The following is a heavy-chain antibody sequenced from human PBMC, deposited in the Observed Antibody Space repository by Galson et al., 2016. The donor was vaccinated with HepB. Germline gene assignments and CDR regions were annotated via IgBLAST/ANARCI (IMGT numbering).Heavy chain of an antibody. CDR2: ISSIGSTI. V-gene: IGHV3-11*01. CDR3: ARDLERSGTSFEVFDY. CDR1: GFIFSDYY. J-gene: IGHJ4*02. D-gene: IGHD1-26*01. Sequence: SLRLSCAASGFIFSDYYMSWVRQAPGKGLEWVSYISSIGSTIYYADSVKGRLTISRDNAKKSLFLHMNSLRAEDTAVYYCARDLERSGTSFEVFDYWGQGTRVTVSS.